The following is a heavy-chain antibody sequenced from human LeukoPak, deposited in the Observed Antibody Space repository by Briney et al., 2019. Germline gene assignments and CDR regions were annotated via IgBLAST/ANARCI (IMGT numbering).Heavy chain of an antibody. V-gene: IGHV3-48*01. Sequence: GGSLRPSCAASGLTFSTFSMNWVRQAPGKGLEWVSHISSSSISIYYADSVKGRFTISRDNAKNSLYLQMNSLRAEDTAVYYCASTHCSSITCLRGFDNWGQGTLVTVSS. CDR3: ASTHCSSITCLRGFDN. J-gene: IGHJ4*02. D-gene: IGHD2-2*01. CDR1: GLTFSTFS. CDR2: ISSSSISI.